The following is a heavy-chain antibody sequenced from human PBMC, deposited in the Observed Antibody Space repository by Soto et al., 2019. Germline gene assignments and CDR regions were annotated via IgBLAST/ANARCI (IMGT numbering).Heavy chain of an antibody. J-gene: IGHJ3*02. CDR2: IIPLFGTT. CDR3: AXPRSHYYDRSAERAFDI. V-gene: IGHV1-69*13. Sequence: GASVEVSCRASGGTFNNYAISWVRQAPGQGLEWMGGIIPLFGTTNYAQKFQGRVTITADESRSTAYMELSSLRSEDTAFYYCAXPRSHYYDRSAERAFDIWGQGTMVTVSS. D-gene: IGHD3-22*01. CDR1: GGTFNNYA.